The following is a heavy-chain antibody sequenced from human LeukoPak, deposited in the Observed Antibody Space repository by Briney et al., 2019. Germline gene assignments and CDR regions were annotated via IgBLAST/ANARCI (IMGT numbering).Heavy chain of an antibody. D-gene: IGHD3-22*01. CDR2: IYTSGST. CDR1: GGSISSYY. Sequence: SETLSLTCTVSGGSISSYYWSWIRQPAGKGLEWIGRIYTSGSTNYNPSLKSRVTMSVDTSKNQFSLKLSSVTAADTAVYYCARDLETYYYDSSGYYYNYWYFDLWGRGTLVTDSS. V-gene: IGHV4-4*07. CDR3: ARDLETYYYDSSGYYYNYWYFDL. J-gene: IGHJ2*01.